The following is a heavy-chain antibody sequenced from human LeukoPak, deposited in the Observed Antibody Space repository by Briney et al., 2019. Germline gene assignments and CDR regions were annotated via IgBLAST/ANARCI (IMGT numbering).Heavy chain of an antibody. CDR1: GFTLSSYE. CDR2: ISSGANII. Sequence: GGSLRLSCAASGFTLSSYEINWVRQAPGKGLQWVSYISSGANIIYYADSVKGRFTISRDNSKNTLYLQMNSLRAEDTAVYYCAKDLPSSSSPYYYYGMDVWGQGTTVTVSS. J-gene: IGHJ6*02. CDR3: AKDLPSSSSPYYYYGMDV. V-gene: IGHV3-48*03. D-gene: IGHD6-6*01.